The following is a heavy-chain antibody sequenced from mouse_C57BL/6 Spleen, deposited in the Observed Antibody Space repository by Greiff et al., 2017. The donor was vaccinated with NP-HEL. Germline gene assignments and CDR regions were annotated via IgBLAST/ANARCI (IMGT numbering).Heavy chain of an antibody. CDR2: IYPGDGDT. J-gene: IGHJ1*03. D-gene: IGHD1-1*01. CDR3: AGYGSSYAPGYFDV. Sequence: QVQLQQSGAELVKPGASVKISCKASGYAFSSYWMNWVKQRPGKGLEWIGQIYPGDGDTNYNGKFKGKATLTADKSSSTAYMQLSSLTSEDSAVYFCAGYGSSYAPGYFDVWGTGTTVTVSS. CDR1: GYAFSSYW. V-gene: IGHV1-80*01.